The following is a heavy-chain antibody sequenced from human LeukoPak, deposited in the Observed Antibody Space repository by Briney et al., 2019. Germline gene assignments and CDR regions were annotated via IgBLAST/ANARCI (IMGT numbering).Heavy chain of an antibody. J-gene: IGHJ3*02. V-gene: IGHV4-59*12. Sequence: PSETLSLTCTVSGGSISSYYWSWIRQPPGKGLKWIGNIYYSGYTTYSPSLRSRVTISVDTSKNQFSLKLSSVTAADTAVYYCARLVGYYDSSGYSDAFDIWGQGTMVTVSS. CDR1: GGSISSYY. D-gene: IGHD3-22*01. CDR3: ARLVGYYDSSGYSDAFDI. CDR2: IYYSGYT.